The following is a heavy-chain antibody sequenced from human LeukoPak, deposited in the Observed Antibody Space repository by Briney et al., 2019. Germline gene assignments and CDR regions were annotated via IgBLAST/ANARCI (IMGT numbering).Heavy chain of an antibody. J-gene: IGHJ4*02. V-gene: IGHV3-48*03. CDR1: GFTFSSYE. Sequence: GGSLRLSCAASGFTFSSYELNWVRQAPGKGLEWVSYISGSGTTIYHADSVKGRFTISRDNAKNSLYLQMNSLRAEDTAVYYCARDGDYYFDCWGQGTLVTVSS. D-gene: IGHD4-17*01. CDR2: ISGSGTTI. CDR3: ARDGDYYFDC.